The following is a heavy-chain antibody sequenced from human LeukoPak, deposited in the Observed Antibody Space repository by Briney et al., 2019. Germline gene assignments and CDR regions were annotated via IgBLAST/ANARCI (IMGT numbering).Heavy chain of an antibody. V-gene: IGHV3-21*01. CDR1: GFTFSSYT. CDR3: ARVRGYSRDF. J-gene: IGHJ4*02. D-gene: IGHD5-12*01. CDR2: ITGDSAHI. Sequence: GGSLRLSCAASGFTFSSYTMNWVRQAPGKGLDWVSSITGDSAHIFYADSVQGRFTISTDNAINSLYLQMSGLTAEGTAVYYCARVRGYSRDFWGQGSLVTVSS.